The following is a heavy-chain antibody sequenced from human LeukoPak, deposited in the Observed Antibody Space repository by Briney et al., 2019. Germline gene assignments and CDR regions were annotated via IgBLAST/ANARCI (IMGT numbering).Heavy chain of an antibody. CDR2: IYYSGST. Sequence: SETLSLTCTVSGGSISSYYWSWLRQPPGKGLEGLGYIYYSGSTNYNPSLKSRVTLSVDTSKNQFSLKLSSVTAADTAVYYCARGSVGATLYHDYWGQGTLVTVSS. J-gene: IGHJ4*02. D-gene: IGHD1-26*01. CDR3: ARGSVGATLYHDY. V-gene: IGHV4-59*01. CDR1: GGSISSYY.